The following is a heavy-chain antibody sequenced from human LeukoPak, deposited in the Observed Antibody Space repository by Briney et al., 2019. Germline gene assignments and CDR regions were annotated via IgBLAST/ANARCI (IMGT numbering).Heavy chain of an antibody. V-gene: IGHV4-4*09. D-gene: IGHD2-2*01. CDR2: IYTSGST. CDR1: GGSISSYY. CDR3: ARYCSSTSCYLLGYYGMDV. Sequence: SETLSLTCTVSGGSISSYYWSWIRQPPGKGLEWIGYIYTSGSTNYNPSLKSRVTISVDTSKNQFSLKLSSVTAADTAVYYCARYCSSTSCYLLGYYGMDVWGQGTTVTVSS. J-gene: IGHJ6*02.